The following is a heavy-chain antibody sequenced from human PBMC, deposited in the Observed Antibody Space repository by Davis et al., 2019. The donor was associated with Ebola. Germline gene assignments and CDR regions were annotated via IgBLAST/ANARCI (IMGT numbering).Heavy chain of an antibody. D-gene: IGHD3-3*01. CDR1: GFTFSSYA. J-gene: IGHJ6*02. CDR2: ISYDGSNK. CDR3: ASDGTGYDFWRGFRDYYYGMDV. V-gene: IGHV3-30-3*01. Sequence: GGSLRLSCAASGFTFSSYAMHWVRQAPGKGLVWVAVISYDGSNKYYADSVKGRFTISRDNSKNTLYLQMNSLRAEDTAVYYWASDGTGYDFWRGFRDYYYGMDVWGQGTTVTVSS.